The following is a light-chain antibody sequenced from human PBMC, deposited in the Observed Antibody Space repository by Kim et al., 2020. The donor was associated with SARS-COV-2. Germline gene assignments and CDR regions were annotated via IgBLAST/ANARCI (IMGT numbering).Light chain of an antibody. Sequence: VKLTCTLSSGHSSYAIAWHQQQPEKGPRYLMKLNSDGSHSKGDGIPDRFSGSSSGAERYLAISSLQSEDEADYYCQTWGTGIHVVFGGGTQLTVL. CDR2: LNSDGSH. V-gene: IGLV4-69*01. CDR1: SGHSSYA. CDR3: QTWGTGIHVV. J-gene: IGLJ2*01.